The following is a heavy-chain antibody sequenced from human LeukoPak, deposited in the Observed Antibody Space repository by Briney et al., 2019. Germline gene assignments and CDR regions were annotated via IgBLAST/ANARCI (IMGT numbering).Heavy chain of an antibody. V-gene: IGHV3-30*02. D-gene: IGHD2-8*01. Sequence: GGSLRLPCTSSGFSITHYSMHWVRQAPGKALEWVAFIHYDGSENFYADSVKGRFTISRDNSKNSLYVQMNSLRVEDTGRYYCTTGGGGEAMYAMGNWGQGTLVTVSS. CDR1: GFSITHYS. J-gene: IGHJ4*02. CDR2: IHYDGSEN. CDR3: TTGGGGEAMYAMGN.